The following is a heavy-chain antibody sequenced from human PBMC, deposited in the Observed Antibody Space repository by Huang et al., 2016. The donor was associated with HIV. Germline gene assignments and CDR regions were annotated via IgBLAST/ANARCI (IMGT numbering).Heavy chain of an antibody. CDR3: ARASWYEPRSWYFGL. D-gene: IGHD6-13*01. Sequence: QVQLQQWGAGLLKPSETLSLTCAVYGGSVSGHYWSWIRQPPGKGLEVIAEINDNGYTNYNPSHKSRVTISVHTSRNQFSLKLNSVTAADAAVYYCARASWYEPRSWYFGLWGRGTQVTVSS. V-gene: IGHV4-34*01. J-gene: IGHJ2*01. CDR2: INDNGYT. CDR1: GGSVSGHY.